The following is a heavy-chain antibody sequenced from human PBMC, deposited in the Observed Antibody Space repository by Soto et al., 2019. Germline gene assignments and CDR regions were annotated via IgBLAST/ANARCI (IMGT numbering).Heavy chain of an antibody. Sequence: QVQLVESGGGVVQPGRSLRLSSAASGFTFSSYGMHWVRQAPGKGLEWVAVISYDGSNKYYADSVKGRFTISRDNSKNTLYLQMNSLRAEDTAVYYCAKGVVVVAAFPYYGMDVWGQGTTVTVSS. CDR2: ISYDGSNK. CDR1: GFTFSSYG. J-gene: IGHJ6*02. CDR3: AKGVVVVAAFPYYGMDV. D-gene: IGHD2-15*01. V-gene: IGHV3-30*18.